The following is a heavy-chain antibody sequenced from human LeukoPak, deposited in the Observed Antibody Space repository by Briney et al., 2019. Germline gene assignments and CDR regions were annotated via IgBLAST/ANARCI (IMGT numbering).Heavy chain of an antibody. CDR3: ARGSSRKDAFDI. J-gene: IGHJ3*02. CDR2: INHSGST. V-gene: IGHV4-34*01. CDR1: GGSFSGYY. Sequence: PSETLSLTCAVYGGSFSGYYWSWIRQPPGKGLEWIGEINHSGSTNYNPSLKSRVTISVDTSKNQFSLKLSSVTAADTAVYYCARGSSRKDAFDIWGQGTMVTVSS. D-gene: IGHD6-13*01.